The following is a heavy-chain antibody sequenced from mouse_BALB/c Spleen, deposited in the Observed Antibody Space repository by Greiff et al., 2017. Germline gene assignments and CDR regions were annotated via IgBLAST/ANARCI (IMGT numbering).Heavy chain of an antibody. D-gene: IGHD2-12*01. Sequence: EVKLEESGPGLVKPSQSLSLTCTVTGYSITSDYAWNWIRQFPGNKLEWMGYISYSGSTSYNPSLKSRISITRDTSKTQFFLQLNSVTTEDTATYYGARGRRPALFAYWGQGTLVTVSA. CDR2: ISYSGST. J-gene: IGHJ3*01. V-gene: IGHV3-2*02. CDR3: ARGRRPALFAY. CDR1: GYSITSDYA.